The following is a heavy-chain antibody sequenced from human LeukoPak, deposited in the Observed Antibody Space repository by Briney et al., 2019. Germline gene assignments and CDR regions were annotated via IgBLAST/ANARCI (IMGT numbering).Heavy chain of an antibody. CDR3: ARGVAITWTGSYTSGWNDAFDI. J-gene: IGHJ3*02. V-gene: IGHV3-64*01. D-gene: IGHD3/OR15-3a*01. CDR1: GYSFSTYA. CDR2: ISTDGSRT. Sequence: GGSLRLSCAASGYSFSTYAIHWVRQAPGKGLEYVSAISTDGSRTYYGNSVKGRFTISSDNSKNTVYLQMDSLRGEDMAVYYCARGVAITWTGSYTSGWNDAFDIWGQGTMVTVS.